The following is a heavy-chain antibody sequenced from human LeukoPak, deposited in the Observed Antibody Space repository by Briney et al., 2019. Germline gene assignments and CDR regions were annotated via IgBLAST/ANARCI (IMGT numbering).Heavy chain of an antibody. D-gene: IGHD3-22*01. V-gene: IGHV3-30-3*01. Sequence: GRSLRLSCAASGFTFSSYAMHWVRQAPGKGLEWVAVISYDGSNKYYADSVKGRFTISRDNSKNTLYLQMNSLRAEDTAVYYCARDVAITMIVEETEYYFDYWGQGTLVTVSP. J-gene: IGHJ4*02. CDR1: GFTFSSYA. CDR2: ISYDGSNK. CDR3: ARDVAITMIVEETEYYFDY.